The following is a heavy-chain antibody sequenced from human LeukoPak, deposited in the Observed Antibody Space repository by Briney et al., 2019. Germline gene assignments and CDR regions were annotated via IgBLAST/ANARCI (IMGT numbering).Heavy chain of an antibody. CDR3: ARDRGGYHAFDI. Sequence: GGSLRLSCAASGFTFSSYAMSWVRQAPGQGLEWMGRIIPILGIANYAQKFQGRVTITADKSTSTAYMELSSLRSEDTAVYYCARDRGGYHAFDIRGQGTMVTVSS. D-gene: IGHD5-12*01. V-gene: IGHV1-69*04. CDR2: IIPILGIA. CDR1: GFTFSSYA. J-gene: IGHJ3*02.